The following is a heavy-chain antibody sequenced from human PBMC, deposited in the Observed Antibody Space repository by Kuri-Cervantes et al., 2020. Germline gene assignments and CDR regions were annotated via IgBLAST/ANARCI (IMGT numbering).Heavy chain of an antibody. CDR1: GFTFSSYA. D-gene: IGHD3-22*01. V-gene: IGHV3-30-3*01. J-gene: IGHJ4*02. CDR2: ISYDGSNK. Sequence: GESLKISCAASGFTFSSYAMHWVRQAPGKGLEWVAVISYDGSNKYYADSVKGRFTISRDNAKNSLYLQMNSLRAEDTAVYYCARVKYYYDSRLNWGDFDYWGQGTLVTVSS. CDR3: ARVKYYYDSRLNWGDFDY.